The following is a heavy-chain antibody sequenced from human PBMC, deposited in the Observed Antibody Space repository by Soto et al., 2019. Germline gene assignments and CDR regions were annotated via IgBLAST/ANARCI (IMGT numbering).Heavy chain of an antibody. CDR3: ARDRVRSGYSYGPVDYYYGMDV. J-gene: IGHJ6*02. CDR2: TYYRSKWYN. V-gene: IGHV6-1*01. Sequence: PSQTLSLTCAISGDSVSSNSAAWNWIRQSPSRGLEWLGRTYYRSKWYNDYAVSVKSRITINPDTSKNQFSLQLNSVTPEDTAVYYCARDRVRSGYSYGPVDYYYGMDVWGQGTTVTVS. D-gene: IGHD5-18*01. CDR1: GDSVSSNSAA.